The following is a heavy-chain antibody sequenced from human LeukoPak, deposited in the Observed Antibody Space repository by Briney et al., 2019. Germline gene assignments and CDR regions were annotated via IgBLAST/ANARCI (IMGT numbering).Heavy chain of an antibody. V-gene: IGHV3-30*03. Sequence: GGSLRLSCAASGFTFSSYGMHWVRQAPGKGLESVADISHDGSKNYYADSVKGRFTISRDLSKNTLYPQMNSLRSEDTAVYYCASVADYWGQGTLVTVSS. CDR3: ASVADY. CDR1: GFTFSSYG. CDR2: ISHDGSKN. J-gene: IGHJ4*02.